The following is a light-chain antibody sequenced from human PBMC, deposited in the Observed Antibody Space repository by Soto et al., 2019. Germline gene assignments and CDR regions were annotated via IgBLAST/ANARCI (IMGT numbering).Light chain of an antibody. J-gene: IGLJ1*01. V-gene: IGLV2-14*01. CDR1: SSDVGGYNY. Sequence: QSALTQPASVSGSPGQSITISCTGTSSDVGGYNYVSRYQQHPGKAPKLMIYDVSNRPSGVSNRFSGSKSGNTASLTISGLQAEDEADYYCGSYTSSSTHVFGTGTKVTVL. CDR2: DVS. CDR3: GSYTSSSTHV.